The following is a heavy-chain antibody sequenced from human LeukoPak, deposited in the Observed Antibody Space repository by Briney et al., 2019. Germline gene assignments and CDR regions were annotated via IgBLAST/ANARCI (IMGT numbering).Heavy chain of an antibody. CDR2: VLYDGTTE. D-gene: IGHD6-19*01. CDR1: GFTFSSYN. CDR3: AREGSASSGSQGGLDY. J-gene: IGHJ4*02. V-gene: IGHV3-30-3*01. Sequence: GGSLRLSCAASGFTFSSYNMHWVRQAPGKGLGWVACVLYDGTTEYHADSVKGRFTISRDTSKNTLFLQMNSLRAEDTAVYFCAREGSASSGSQGGLDYWGQGTLVTVSS.